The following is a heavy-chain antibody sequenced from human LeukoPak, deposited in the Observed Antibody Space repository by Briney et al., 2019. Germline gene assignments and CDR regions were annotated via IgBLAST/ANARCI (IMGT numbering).Heavy chain of an antibody. D-gene: IGHD1-26*01. J-gene: IGHJ4*02. CDR1: GGSISSGGYS. CDR2: INHSGST. V-gene: IGHV4-30-2*01. CDR3: ARGSKRSGSYKLDY. Sequence: SETLSLTCAVSGGSISSGGYSWSWIRQPPGKGLEWIGYINHSGSTNYNPSLKSRVTISVDTSKNQFSLKLSSVTAADTAVYYCARGSKRSGSYKLDYWGQGTLVTVSS.